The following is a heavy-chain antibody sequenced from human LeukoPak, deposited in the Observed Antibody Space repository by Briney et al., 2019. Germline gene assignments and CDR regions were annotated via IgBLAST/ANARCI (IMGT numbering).Heavy chain of an antibody. CDR1: GYSISSGHW. CDR2: IHHGGST. CDR3: ARNDCYSADY. Sequence: SGTLSLTCAVSGYSISSGHWWSWVRQPPGKGLEWIGEIHHGGSTIYNPSLKSRVTISVDKSKNQFSLKLDSVTAADTAVYHCARNDCYSADYWGQGTLVTVSS. J-gene: IGHJ4*02. D-gene: IGHD2-15*01. V-gene: IGHV4-4*02.